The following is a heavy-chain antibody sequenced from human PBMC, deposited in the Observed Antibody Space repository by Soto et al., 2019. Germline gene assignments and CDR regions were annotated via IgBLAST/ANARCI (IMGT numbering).Heavy chain of an antibody. Sequence: QVQLVESGGGLVKPGGSLRLSCAASGFSFSDSYMSWVRQAPGKGLEWVSYISGTSGYTGYADSVKGRFTISRDNAKNSLYLQMNRLRVEDKAVYYCARDRGGYGPPDVWGQGTTVTVSS. J-gene: IGHJ6*02. CDR2: ISGTSGYT. D-gene: IGHD3-10*01. V-gene: IGHV3-11*06. CDR1: GFSFSDSY. CDR3: ARDRGGYGPPDV.